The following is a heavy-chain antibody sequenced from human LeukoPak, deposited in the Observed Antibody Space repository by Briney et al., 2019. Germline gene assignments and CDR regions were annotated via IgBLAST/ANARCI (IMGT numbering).Heavy chain of an antibody. D-gene: IGHD3-3*01. CDR3: ARDRELRFLEWLFYY. J-gene: IGHJ4*02. CDR1: GYTFTSYG. V-gene: IGHV1-18*01. Sequence: PGASVKVSCKASGYTFTSYGISWVRQAPGQGLEWMGWISAYNGNTNYAQKLQGRVTMTTDTSTSTAYMELRSLRSDDTAVYYCARDRELRFLEWLFYYWGQGTLVTVSS. CDR2: ISAYNGNT.